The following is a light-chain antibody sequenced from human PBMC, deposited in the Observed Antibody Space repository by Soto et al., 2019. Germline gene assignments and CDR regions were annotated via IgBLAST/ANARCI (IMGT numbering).Light chain of an antibody. CDR1: QNIRSS. CDR3: HRYDGSPPFT. J-gene: IGKJ3*01. Sequence: EVVMTQSPASLSASPGERVTLSCRASQNIRSSLAWYQQRPGQAPRLLIYDASTRATGIPPRFSGGGSGTEFTVTISSLQSEDFATYYCHRYDGSPPFTFGPGTKVDF. CDR2: DAS. V-gene: IGKV3-15*01.